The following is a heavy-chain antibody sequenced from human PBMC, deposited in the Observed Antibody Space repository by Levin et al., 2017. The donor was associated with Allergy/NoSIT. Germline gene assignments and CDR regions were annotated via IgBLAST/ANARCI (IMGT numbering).Heavy chain of an antibody. D-gene: IGHD5-18*01. CDR2: ISSSSSTI. J-gene: IGHJ4*02. CDR3: ARDNFGGYSDVKNDY. CDR1: GFTFSSYS. Sequence: GGSLRLSCAASGFTFSSYSMNWVRQAPGKGLEWVSYISSSSSTIYYADSVKGRFTISRDNAKNSLYLQMNSLRDEDTAVYYCARDNFGGYSDVKNDYWGQGTLVTVSS. V-gene: IGHV3-48*02.